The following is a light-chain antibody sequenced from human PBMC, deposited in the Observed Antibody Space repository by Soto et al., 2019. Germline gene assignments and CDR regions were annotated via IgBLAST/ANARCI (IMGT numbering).Light chain of an antibody. CDR2: CAS. J-gene: IGKJ5*01. CDR3: QQYNKWPLIT. CDR1: QSVSSN. V-gene: IGKV3-15*01. Sequence: IVVNPSSATLSVTPVERATFSCSAIQSVSSNLACYQQRPRQAPRLLIYCASTSSTGIPARFSGSGSGTAFTLIISSLQSEDFAVYYCQQYNKWPLITFGRGTRLEIK.